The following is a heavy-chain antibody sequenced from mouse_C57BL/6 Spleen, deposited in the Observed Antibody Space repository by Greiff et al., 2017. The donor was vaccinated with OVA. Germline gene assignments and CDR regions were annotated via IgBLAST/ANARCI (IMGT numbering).Heavy chain of an antibody. Sequence: VKLQQPGAELVKPGASVKLSCKASGYTFTSYWMHWVKQRPGQGLEWIGMIHPTSGSTNYNEKFKSKATLTVDKSSSTAYMQLSSLTSEDSAVYYCARGSYYGNYGAMDYWGQGTSVTVSS. D-gene: IGHD2-1*01. CDR3: ARGSYYGNYGAMDY. CDR1: GYTFTSYW. CDR2: IHPTSGST. J-gene: IGHJ4*01. V-gene: IGHV1-64*01.